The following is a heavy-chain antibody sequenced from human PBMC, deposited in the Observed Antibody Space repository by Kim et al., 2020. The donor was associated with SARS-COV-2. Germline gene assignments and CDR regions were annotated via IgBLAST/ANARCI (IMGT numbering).Heavy chain of an antibody. CDR2: INQDGSEE. CDR3: AGALWDNLKSVGYCVYF. Sequence: GGSLRLSCAASGFTFSNHWMNWFRLAPGKGLEWLANINQDGSEEKFLDSVRGRFTISRDNAKNSMFLQMYSLGVDDTAVYYCAGALWDNLKSVGYCVYF. V-gene: IGHV3-7*03. D-gene: IGHD2-15*01. CDR1: GFTFSNHW. J-gene: IGHJ2*01.